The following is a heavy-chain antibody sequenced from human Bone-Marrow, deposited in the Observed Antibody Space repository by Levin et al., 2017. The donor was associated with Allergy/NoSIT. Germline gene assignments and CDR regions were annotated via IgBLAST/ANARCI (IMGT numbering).Heavy chain of an antibody. CDR1: GFTFSSYE. CDR2: ISSSGTSI. CDR3: ARDGKRPGITRVGYYFDY. Sequence: GESLKISCAVSGFTFSSYEMNWVRQAPGKGLEWVSYISSSGTSIYYADSVRGRFTISRDNAKNSLYLQMNSLRAEDTAVYYCARDGKRPGITRVGYYFDYWGQGSLVTVSS. D-gene: IGHD1-20*01. V-gene: IGHV3-48*03. J-gene: IGHJ4*02.